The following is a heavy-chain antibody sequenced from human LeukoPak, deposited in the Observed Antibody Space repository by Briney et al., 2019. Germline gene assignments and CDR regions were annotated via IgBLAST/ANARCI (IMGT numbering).Heavy chain of an antibody. CDR2: IYYSGST. CDR3: ARATTIRYDSSQSFDY. CDR1: GGSISSGDYY. J-gene: IGHJ4*02. D-gene: IGHD3-22*01. V-gene: IGHV4-30-4*08. Sequence: SQTLSLTCTVSGGSISSGDYYWSWIRQPPGKGLEWIGYIYYSGSTYYNPSLKSRVTISVDTSKNQFSLKLSSVTAADTAVYYCARATTIRYDSSQSFDYWGQGTLVTVSS.